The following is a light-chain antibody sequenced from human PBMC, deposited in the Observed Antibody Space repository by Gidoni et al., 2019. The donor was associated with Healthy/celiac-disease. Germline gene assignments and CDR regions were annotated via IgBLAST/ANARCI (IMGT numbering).Light chain of an antibody. CDR2: DAS. CDR3: QQRSNWPWT. CDR1: QSVSSY. V-gene: IGKV3-11*01. J-gene: IGKJ1*01. Sequence: EIVLTQSPATLSLSPGERATLSCRASQSVSSYLAWYQQKPGQAPRLLIYDASNRATGIPARFSGSGSGTDFTLTISSLEPEEFAVYYCQQRSNWPWTFXQXTKVEIK.